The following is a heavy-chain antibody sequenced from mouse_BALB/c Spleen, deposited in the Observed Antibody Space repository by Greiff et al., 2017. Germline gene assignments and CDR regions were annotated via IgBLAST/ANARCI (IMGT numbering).Heavy chain of an antibody. D-gene: IGHD1-1*01. CDR2: IWSGGST. V-gene: IGHV2-2*02. CDR3: ARSLHYYGSSFTSYYFDY. CDR1: GFSLTSYG. J-gene: IGHJ2*01. Sequence: VHLVESGPGLVQPSQSLSITCTVSGFSLTSYGVHWVRQSPGKGLEWLGVIWSGGSTDYNAAFISRLSISKDNSKSQVFFKMNSLQANDTAIYYCARSLHYYGSSFTSYYFDYWGQGTTLTVSS.